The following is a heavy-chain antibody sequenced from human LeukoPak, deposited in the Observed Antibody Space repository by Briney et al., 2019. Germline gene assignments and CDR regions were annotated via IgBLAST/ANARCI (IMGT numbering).Heavy chain of an antibody. J-gene: IGHJ4*02. CDR3: GWGASGSWYSLWEF. D-gene: IGHD6-13*01. Sequence: SESLSLTCNVSGSSISSYYWSWIRQPPGERLEWIGYFYHSGGTNYNPSLKGRATISVGTSKNEVSLKLRSVTAADRAVYYCGWGASGSWYSLWEFWGQGTMVTVSS. V-gene: IGHV4-59*01. CDR1: GSSISSYY. CDR2: FYHSGGT.